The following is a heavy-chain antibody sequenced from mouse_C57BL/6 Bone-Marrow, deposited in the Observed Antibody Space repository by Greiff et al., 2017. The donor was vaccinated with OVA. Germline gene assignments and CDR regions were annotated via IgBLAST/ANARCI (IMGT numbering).Heavy chain of an antibody. Sequence: DVQLQESGAELVRPGASVKLSCTASGFNIKDDYMHWVKQRPEQGLEWIGWIDPENGDTEYASKFQGKATITADTSSNTAYLQLSSLTSEDTAVYYCTRLRLRLTFDYWGQGTTLTVSS. J-gene: IGHJ2*01. V-gene: IGHV14-4*01. CDR1: GFNIKDDY. CDR2: IDPENGDT. CDR3: TRLRLRLTFDY. D-gene: IGHD2-4*01.